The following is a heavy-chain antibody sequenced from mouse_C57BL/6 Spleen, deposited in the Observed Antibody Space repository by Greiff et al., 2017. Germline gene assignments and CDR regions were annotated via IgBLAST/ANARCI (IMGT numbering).Heavy chain of an antibody. CDR3: ARTVVAFDY. Sequence: EVQLQESGGGLGKPGGSLKLSFPPSGFLLRDYGFHWFRQAPEKGLEWVADIISGSSTIYYAETVKGRFTISRDNAKNTLFLQMTSLRSEDTAMYYCARTVVAFDYWGQGTTLTVSS. D-gene: IGHD1-1*01. J-gene: IGHJ2*01. CDR1: GFLLRDYG. CDR2: IISGSSTI. V-gene: IGHV5-17*01.